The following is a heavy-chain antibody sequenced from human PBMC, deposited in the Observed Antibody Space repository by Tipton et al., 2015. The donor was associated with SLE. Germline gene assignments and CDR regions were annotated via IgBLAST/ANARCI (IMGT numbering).Heavy chain of an antibody. V-gene: IGHV4-39*07. Sequence: TLSLTCTVSGGSISSYYWGWIRQPPGKGLEWIGSIYYSGSTYYNPSLKSRVTISVDTSKNQFSLKLSSVTAADTAVYYCARDTSARVYFDYWGQGTLVTVSS. J-gene: IGHJ4*02. CDR3: ARDTSARVYFDY. CDR1: GGSISSYY. CDR2: IYYSGST.